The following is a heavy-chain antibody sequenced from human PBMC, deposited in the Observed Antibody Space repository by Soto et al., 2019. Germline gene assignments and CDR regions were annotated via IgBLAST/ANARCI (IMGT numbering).Heavy chain of an antibody. D-gene: IGHD3-10*01. V-gene: IGHV3-23*01. J-gene: IGHJ5*02. Sequence: EVQVLESGGGLVQPGGSLRLSCAASGFTFSSYAMSWVRQVPGKGLEWVSGISGHGDSTYYADSVKGRFTISRDNCEHTMHLQMRRLRDEDTAVYFCAKGGEVRRSRPNFFDPCGQGTLVAVSS. CDR1: GFTFSSYA. CDR3: AKGGEVRRSRPNFFDP. CDR2: ISGHGDST.